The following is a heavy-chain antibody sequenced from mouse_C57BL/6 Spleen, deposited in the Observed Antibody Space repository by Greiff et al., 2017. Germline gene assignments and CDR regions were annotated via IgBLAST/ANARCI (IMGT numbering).Heavy chain of an antibody. CDR3: TGGGRDYFDY. V-gene: IGHV6-6*01. CDR1: GFTFSDAW. D-gene: IGHD3-3*01. Sequence: EVKLMESGGGLVQPGGSMKLSCAASGFTFSDAWMDWVRQSPEKGLEWVAEIRNKANNHATYYAESVKGRFTISRDDSKSSVYLQMNSLRAEYTGIYYCTGGGRDYFDYWGQGTTLTVSS. CDR2: IRNKANNHAT. J-gene: IGHJ2*01.